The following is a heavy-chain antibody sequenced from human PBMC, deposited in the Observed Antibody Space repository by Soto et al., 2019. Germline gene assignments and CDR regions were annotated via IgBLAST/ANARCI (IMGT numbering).Heavy chain of an antibody. CDR3: ARYSSSWYPILLYYYGMDV. V-gene: IGHV1-18*01. CDR1: GYTFTSYG. D-gene: IGHD6-13*01. J-gene: IGHJ6*02. CDR2: ISAYNGNT. Sequence: VASVKVSCKASGYTFTSYGISWVRQAPGQGLEWMGWISAYNGNTNYAQKLQGRVTMTTDTSTSTAYMELRSLRSDDTAVYYCARYSSSWYPILLYYYGMDVWGQGTTVTVSS.